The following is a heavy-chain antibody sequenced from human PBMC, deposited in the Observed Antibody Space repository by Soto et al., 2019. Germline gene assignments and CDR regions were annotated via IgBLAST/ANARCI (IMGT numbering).Heavy chain of an antibody. J-gene: IGHJ3*02. CDR3: ARDGFGTDASDI. Sequence: SVKVSCKASGGTFSSYAISWVRQAPGQGLEWMGGIIPIFGTANYAQKFQGRVTITADESTSTAYMELSSLRSEDTAVYYCARDGFGTDASDIWGQGTMVTVSS. CDR2: IIPIFGTA. V-gene: IGHV1-69*13. CDR1: GGTFSSYA. D-gene: IGHD1-1*01.